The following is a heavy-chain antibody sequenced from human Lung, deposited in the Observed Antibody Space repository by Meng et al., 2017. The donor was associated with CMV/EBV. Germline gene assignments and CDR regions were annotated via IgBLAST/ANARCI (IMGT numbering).Heavy chain of an antibody. V-gene: IGHV3-13*01. CDR2: IGTVGVK. Sequence: GGSLRLSCKASGFTFSTYDFHWVRKPTGKGLEWVSSIGTVGVKYSIGSVKGRFIISREDAKNSVYLQMNGLRDGDTGLYYCARARSPTHFDYWGQGALVTVSS. CDR1: GFTFSTYD. CDR3: ARARSPTHFDY. J-gene: IGHJ4*02.